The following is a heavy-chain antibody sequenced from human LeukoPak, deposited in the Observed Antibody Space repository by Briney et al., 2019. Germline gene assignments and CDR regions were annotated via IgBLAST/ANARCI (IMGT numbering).Heavy chain of an antibody. CDR2: IYHSGST. D-gene: IGHD3-22*01. J-gene: IGHJ5*02. CDR3: ARTAIYYYDSSGYYHNWFDP. V-gene: IGHV4-38-2*01. Sequence: SETLSLTCAVSGYSISSGYYWGWIRQPPGKGLEWIGSIYHSGSTYYNPSLKSRVTISVDTSKNTFSLKLSSVPAADTAVYYCARTAIYYYDSSGYYHNWFDPWGQGTLVTVSS. CDR1: GYSISSGYY.